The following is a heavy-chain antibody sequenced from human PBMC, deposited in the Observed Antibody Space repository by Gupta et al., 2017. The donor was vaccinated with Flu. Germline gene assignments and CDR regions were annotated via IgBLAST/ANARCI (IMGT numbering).Heavy chain of an antibody. V-gene: IGHV4-31*02. CDR2: GST. J-gene: IGHJ4*02. Sequence: GSTYYNPSLKSRVTISVDTSKNQFSPKLSSVTAADTAVYYCARGPAAYYDFWSGPTRFDYWGQGTLVTVSS. CDR3: ARGPAAYYDFWSGPTRFDY. D-gene: IGHD3-3*01.